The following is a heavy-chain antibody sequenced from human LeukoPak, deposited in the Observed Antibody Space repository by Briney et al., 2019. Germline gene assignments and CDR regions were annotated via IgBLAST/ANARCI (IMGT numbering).Heavy chain of an antibody. CDR3: ARDRGGRFNWFDP. V-gene: IGHV3-11*01. Sequence: GGSLRLSCAASGFTFSDYYMSWIRQAPGKGLEWVSYISNSGGTIYYADSVKGRFTISRDNAKNSLYLQMNSLRDEDTAVYYCARDRGGRFNWFDPWGQGTLVTVSS. D-gene: IGHD3-3*01. CDR1: GFTFSDYY. J-gene: IGHJ5*02. CDR2: ISNSGGTI.